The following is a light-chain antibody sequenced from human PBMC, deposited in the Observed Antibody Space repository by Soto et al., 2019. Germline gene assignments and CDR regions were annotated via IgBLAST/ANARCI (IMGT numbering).Light chain of an antibody. CDR3: QQYNSYWT. CDR2: KAS. J-gene: IGKJ1*01. Sequence: DIQMTQSPSTLSASVGDRVTITCRASQSISSWLAWYQQKPGKAPKLLIYKASSLESGVPSRFSGSGSGTESTLTIRSLKPDDFATYYCQQYNSYWTVGQGTKVDIK. V-gene: IGKV1-5*03. CDR1: QSISSW.